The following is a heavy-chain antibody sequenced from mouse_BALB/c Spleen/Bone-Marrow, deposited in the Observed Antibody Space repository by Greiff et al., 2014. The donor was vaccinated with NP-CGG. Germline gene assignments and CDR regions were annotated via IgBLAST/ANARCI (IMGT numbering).Heavy chain of an antibody. Sequence: DLVKPGASVKLSCKASGYTFTSYWINWIKQRPGQGLEWIGRIAPGSGSTYYNEMFKGKATLTVDTSSSTAYIQLSSLSSEDSAVYFCARGYGNSAWFAYWGQGTLATVSA. V-gene: IGHV1S41*01. CDR1: GYTFTSYW. CDR3: ARGYGNSAWFAY. D-gene: IGHD2-10*02. CDR2: IAPGSGST. J-gene: IGHJ3*01.